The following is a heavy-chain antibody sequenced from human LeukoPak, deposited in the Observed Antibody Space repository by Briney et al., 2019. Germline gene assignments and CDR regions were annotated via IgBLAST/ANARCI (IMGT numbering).Heavy chain of an antibody. V-gene: IGHV3-30*04. Sequence: PGKSLRLSCAASGFTFSSYAMHWVRQAPGKGLEWVAVISYDGSNKYYADSVKGRFTISRDNSKNTLYLQMNSLRAEDTAVYYCAREGYKDYDFWSGRPYYYYMDVWGKGTTVTVSS. J-gene: IGHJ6*03. CDR1: GFTFSSYA. D-gene: IGHD3-3*01. CDR3: AREGYKDYDFWSGRPYYYYMDV. CDR2: ISYDGSNK.